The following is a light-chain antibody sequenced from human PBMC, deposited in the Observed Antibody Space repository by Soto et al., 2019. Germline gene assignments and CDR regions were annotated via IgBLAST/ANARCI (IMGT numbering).Light chain of an antibody. CDR1: ERIYSAY. CDR3: QQHINWPLT. V-gene: IGKV3-11*01. J-gene: IGKJ4*01. CDR2: GTS. Sequence: EIVLTQSPGTLSLSPGERATLSCRASERIYSAYLGWYQQKPGQAPRLLIYGTSNRATGIPARFSGSGSGADFTLTISSLEPGDFALYYCQQHINWPLTFGGGTKVDIK.